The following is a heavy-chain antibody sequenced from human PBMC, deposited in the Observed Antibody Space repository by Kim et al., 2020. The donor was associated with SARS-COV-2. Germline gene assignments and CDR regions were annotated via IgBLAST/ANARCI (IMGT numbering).Heavy chain of an antibody. V-gene: IGHV4-38-2*02. D-gene: IGHD3-10*01. J-gene: IGHJ5*02. CDR3: ARDGSGSGSYGFDP. CDR1: GYSISSGYY. Sequence: SETLSLTCTVSGYSISSGYYWGWIRQPPGKGLEWIGSIYHSGSTYYNPSLKSRVTISVDTSKNQFSLKLSSVTAADTAVYYCARDGSGSGSYGFDPWGQGTLVTVSS. CDR2: IYHSGST.